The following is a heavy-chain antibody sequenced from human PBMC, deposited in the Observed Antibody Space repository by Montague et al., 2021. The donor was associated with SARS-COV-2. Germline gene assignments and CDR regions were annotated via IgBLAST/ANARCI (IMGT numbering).Heavy chain of an antibody. D-gene: IGHD3-3*01. J-gene: IGHJ4*02. CDR3: ARGGTERSTTFVVVFFPLLDS. CDR2: IGHTGSF. CDR1: GGSLSGHS. V-gene: IGHV4-34*01. Sequence: SETLSLTCAVYGGSLSGHSWSWVRQAPEKGLEWIGDIGHTGSFKYNPSLKSRVTMSIDAAKNQFSLRMTSVTAADTSIYYCARGGTERSTTFVVVFFPLLDSGGQGTLVTVSS.